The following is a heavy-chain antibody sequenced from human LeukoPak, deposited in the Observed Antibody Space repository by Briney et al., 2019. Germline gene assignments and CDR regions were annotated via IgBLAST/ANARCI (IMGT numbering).Heavy chain of an antibody. Sequence: GGSLRLSCAASGFTFDDYAMHWVRQAPGKGLEWVSLISWDGGSTYYADSVKGRFTISRDNSKNSLYLQMNSLRAEDTALYYCAKDITPPLPYYYDSSGSDYYGMDVWGQGTTVTVSS. CDR2: ISWDGGST. CDR3: AKDITPPLPYYYDSSGSDYYGMDV. J-gene: IGHJ6*02. CDR1: GFTFDDYA. D-gene: IGHD3-22*01. V-gene: IGHV3-43D*03.